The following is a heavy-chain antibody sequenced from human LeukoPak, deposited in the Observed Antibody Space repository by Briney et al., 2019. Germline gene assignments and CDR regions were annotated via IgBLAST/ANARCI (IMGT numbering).Heavy chain of an antibody. D-gene: IGHD3-10*01. CDR1: GCTFTGYY. CDR3: ASSGSSYYYGMDV. CDR2: INPNRGGT. J-gene: IGHJ6*04. V-gene: IGHV1-2*04. Sequence: ASVKVSCKASGCTFTGYYMHWVRQAPGQGLEWMGWINPNRGGTNYAQKFQGWVTMTRDTSISTAYMELSRLRSDDTAVYYCASSGSSYYYGMDVWGKGTTVTVSS.